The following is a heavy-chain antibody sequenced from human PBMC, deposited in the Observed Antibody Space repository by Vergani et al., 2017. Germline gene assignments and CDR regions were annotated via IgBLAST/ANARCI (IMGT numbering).Heavy chain of an antibody. V-gene: IGHV2-26*01. Sequence: QVTLKESGPVLVKPTETLTLTCTVSGFSLSNARMGVSWIRQPPGKALEWLAHIFSNDEKSYSTSLKSRLTISKDTSKSQVVLTMTNMDPVDTATYYCAHRGYCSSTSCYAPWFDPWGQGTLVTVSS. D-gene: IGHD2-2*01. J-gene: IGHJ5*02. CDR1: GFSLSNARMG. CDR2: IFSNDEK. CDR3: AHRGYCSSTSCYAPWFDP.